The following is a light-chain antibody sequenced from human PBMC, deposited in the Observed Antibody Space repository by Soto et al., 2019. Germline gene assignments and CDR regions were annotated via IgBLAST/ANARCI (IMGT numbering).Light chain of an antibody. J-gene: IGLJ2*01. Sequence: QSVLTQPPSVSAAPGQKVTISCSGSSSHIGNNYVSWYQQLPGTAPKLLIYANNTRPSGIPDRFSGSKSGTSATLGITGLQTGDEADYYCGTWDSSLSAVVFGGGTKLTVL. CDR2: ANN. CDR1: SSHIGNNY. CDR3: GTWDSSLSAVV. V-gene: IGLV1-51*01.